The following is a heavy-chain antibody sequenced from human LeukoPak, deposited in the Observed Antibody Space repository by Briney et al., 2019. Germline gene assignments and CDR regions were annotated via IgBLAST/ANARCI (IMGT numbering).Heavy chain of an antibody. CDR2: IYYSGST. D-gene: IGHD5-24*01. CDR3: ARHPEMATIWYYFDY. V-gene: IGHV4-39*01. CDR1: GGSISSSSYY. Sequence: SETLSLTCTVSGGSISSSSYYWGWIRQPPGKGLEWIGSIYYSGSTYYNPSLKSRVTISVDTSKNQFSLKLSSVTAADTAVCYCARHPEMATIWYYFDYWGQGTLVTVSS. J-gene: IGHJ4*02.